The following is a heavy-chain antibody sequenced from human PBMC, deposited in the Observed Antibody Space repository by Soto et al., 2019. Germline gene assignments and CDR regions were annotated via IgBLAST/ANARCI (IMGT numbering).Heavy chain of an antibody. V-gene: IGHV1-18*01. CDR3: AKNGHPPYYYYSIDV. CDR1: GYTFSRYG. D-gene: IGHD2-8*01. J-gene: IGHJ6*02. Sequence: GPGAKKPGASVKVSCKASGYTFSRYGISWVRQAPGQGLEWMGWISGYNGDTKYAQKVQGRVTMTIDTSTYTAYMELRSLTSDATAMYYYAKNGHPPYYYYSIDVWGHGTPVTVSS. CDR2: ISGYNGDT.